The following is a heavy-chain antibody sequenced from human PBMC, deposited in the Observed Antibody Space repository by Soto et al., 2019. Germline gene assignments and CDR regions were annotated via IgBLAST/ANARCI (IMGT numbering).Heavy chain of an antibody. D-gene: IGHD6-19*01. V-gene: IGHV3-21*01. J-gene: IGHJ6*03. CDR2: ISSSSSYI. CDR1: GFPFSSYS. Sequence: PGGSLGLSCAASGFPFSSYSMNWVRQAPGKGLERVSSISSSSSYIYYADSVKGRFTISRDNAKNSLYLQRNSLRAEDTAVYYCARDLVQQWLVPPYYYYYYMDVWGKGTTVTVSS. CDR3: ARDLVQQWLVPPYYYYYYMDV.